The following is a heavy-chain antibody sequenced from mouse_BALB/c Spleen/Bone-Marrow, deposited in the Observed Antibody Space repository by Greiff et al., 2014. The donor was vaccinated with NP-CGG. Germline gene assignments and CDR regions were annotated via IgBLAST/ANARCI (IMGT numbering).Heavy chain of an antibody. Sequence: DVMLVESGGGLVQPGGSLKISCAASGFTFSSYIMSWVRQTPEKRLEWVAYISNGGGSTYYPDTVKGRFSISRDNAKNTLYLQMISLKSEDTAMYYCARQGVYYGKTYYAMDYWGQGTSVTVSS. J-gene: IGHJ4*01. D-gene: IGHD2-1*01. CDR3: ARQGVYYGKTYYAMDY. V-gene: IGHV5-12-2*01. CDR2: ISNGGGST. CDR1: GFTFSSYI.